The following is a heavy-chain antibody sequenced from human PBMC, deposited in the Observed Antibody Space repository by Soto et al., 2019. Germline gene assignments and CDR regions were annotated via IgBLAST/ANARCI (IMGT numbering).Heavy chain of an antibody. J-gene: IGHJ5*02. Sequence: QLQLQESGPGLVKPSETLSLTCTVSGGSISSSSYYWGWIRQPPGKGLEWIGGIYYSGSTYYNPSLKSRVTISVDTSKNQFSLKLSSVTAADTAVYYCARPEAVAGTSWFDPWGQGTLVTVSS. V-gene: IGHV4-39*01. CDR3: ARPEAVAGTSWFDP. CDR1: GGSISSSSYY. D-gene: IGHD6-19*01. CDR2: IYYSGST.